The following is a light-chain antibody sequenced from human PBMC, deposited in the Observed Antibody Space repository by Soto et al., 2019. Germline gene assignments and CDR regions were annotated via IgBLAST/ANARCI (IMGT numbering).Light chain of an antibody. CDR3: QQRQYWPPIT. V-gene: IGKV3-11*01. CDR1: QSVSSY. J-gene: IGKJ5*01. Sequence: VLTQSPATLSLPPGERATLSYRASQSVSSYLAWYQQKPGQAPRLLIYDASNRATGIPARFSGSGSGTDFTLTISSLEPEDFAIYYCQQRQYWPPITFGQGTRLEI. CDR2: DAS.